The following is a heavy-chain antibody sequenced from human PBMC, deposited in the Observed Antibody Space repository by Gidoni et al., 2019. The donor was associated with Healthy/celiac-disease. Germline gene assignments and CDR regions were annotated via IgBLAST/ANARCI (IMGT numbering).Heavy chain of an antibody. Sequence: QVQLQESGPGLVKPSETLSLTCTVSGYSISSGYYWGWIRQPPGKGLEWIGSIYHSGSTYYNPSLKSRVTISVDTSKNQFSLKLSSVTAADTAVYYCARGGRLWFGELSWGQGTLVTVSS. CDR3: ARGGRLWFGELS. D-gene: IGHD3-10*01. CDR1: GYSISSGYY. CDR2: IYHSGST. V-gene: IGHV4-38-2*02. J-gene: IGHJ5*02.